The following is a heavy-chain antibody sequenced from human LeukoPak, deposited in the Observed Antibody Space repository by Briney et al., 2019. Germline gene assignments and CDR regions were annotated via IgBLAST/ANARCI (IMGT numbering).Heavy chain of an antibody. CDR1: GFTFSSYA. D-gene: IGHD3-22*01. V-gene: IGHV3-23*01. CDR3: AKDTALYYYDSSGNDY. Sequence: GGSLRLSCAASGFTFSSYAMSWVRQAPGKGLEWVSAISGSGGSTYYADSVKGRFTISRDNSKNTLYLQTNSLRAEDTAVYYCAKDTALYYYDSSGNDYWGQGTLVTVSS. CDR2: ISGSGGST. J-gene: IGHJ4*02.